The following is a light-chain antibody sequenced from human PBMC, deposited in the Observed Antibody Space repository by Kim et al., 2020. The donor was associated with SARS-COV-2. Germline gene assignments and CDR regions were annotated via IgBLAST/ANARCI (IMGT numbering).Light chain of an antibody. CDR2: KAS. J-gene: IGKJ2*02. CDR3: QQYDSLPWT. CDR1: HNIGNS. Sequence: SAYVGDKVTITGRASHNIGNSLAWFQQKFGRAPSLLIHKASSLESGVPSRFTGAGSGTEFTLTIASLQPDDFANYYCQQYDSLPWTFGPGTKLEI. V-gene: IGKV1-5*03.